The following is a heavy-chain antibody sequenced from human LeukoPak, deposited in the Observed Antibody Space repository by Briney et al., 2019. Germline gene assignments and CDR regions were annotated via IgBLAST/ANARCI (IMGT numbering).Heavy chain of an antibody. D-gene: IGHD2-8*02. CDR2: ISANGGSS. CDR3: TKSTDYWYYGMDV. Sequence: GGSPRLSCAASGFTFSTFAMYWVRQAPGKGPEWGSGISANGGSSTYADSVRGRFTSSRDNSRNTLYLQMSSLRGDDTATYYCTKSTDYWYYGMDVWGQGTTVTVSS. J-gene: IGHJ6*02. V-gene: IGHV3-23*01. CDR1: GFTFSTFA.